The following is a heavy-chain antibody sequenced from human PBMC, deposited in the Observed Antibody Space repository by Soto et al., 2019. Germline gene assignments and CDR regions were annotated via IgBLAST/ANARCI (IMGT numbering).Heavy chain of an antibody. J-gene: IGHJ6*02. CDR2: ISAYNGNT. CDR1: GYTFTSYG. Sequence: RASVKVSCKASGYTFTSYGISWVRQAPGQGLEWMGWISAYNGNTNYAQKLQGRVTMTTDTSTSTAYMELRSLRSDDTAVYYCARGADIVVVPAASDYYYYYGMDVWGQGTTVTVSS. D-gene: IGHD2-2*01. V-gene: IGHV1-18*04. CDR3: ARGADIVVVPAASDYYYYYGMDV.